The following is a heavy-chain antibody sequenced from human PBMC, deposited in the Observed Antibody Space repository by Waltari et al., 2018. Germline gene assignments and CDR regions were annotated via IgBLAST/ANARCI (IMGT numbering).Heavy chain of an antibody. CDR1: GFTFSNFG. V-gene: IGHV3-30*02. Sequence: QVNLVESGGGVVQPGGSLRLSCATSGFTFSNFGMHWVRQAPGKGIEWVALIWLDGSTKFYAESVRGRFTISRDNSARSLYLDMDSLRLDDTAMYYCAKDAFGNTYLDFWGQGTLVTVSS. CDR2: IWLDGSTK. CDR3: AKDAFGNTYLDF. D-gene: IGHD2-2*02. J-gene: IGHJ4*02.